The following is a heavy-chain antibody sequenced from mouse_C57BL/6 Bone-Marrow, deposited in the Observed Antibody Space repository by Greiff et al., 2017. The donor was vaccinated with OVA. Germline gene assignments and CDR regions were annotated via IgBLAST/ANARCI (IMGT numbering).Heavy chain of an antibody. CDR3: ARSGWLLPPSY. V-gene: IGHV1-53*01. Sequence: QVQLQQPGTELVKPGASVKLSCKASGYTFTSYWMHWVKQRPGQGLEWIGYINPSNGGTNYNEKFKSKATLTVDKSSSTAYMQLSSLPSEDSAVDYCARSGWLLPPSYWGKGPLVTGSA. CDR2: INPSNGGT. D-gene: IGHD2-3*01. J-gene: IGHJ3*01. CDR1: GYTFTSYW.